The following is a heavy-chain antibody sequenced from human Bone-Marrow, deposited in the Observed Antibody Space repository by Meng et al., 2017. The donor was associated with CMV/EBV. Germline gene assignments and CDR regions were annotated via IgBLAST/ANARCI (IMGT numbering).Heavy chain of an antibody. CDR1: GFTFSSYS. CDR3: ARWSLVVAATLNDVTTDYGMDV. CDR2: ISSSSSYR. Sequence: GESLKISCAASGFTFSSYSMNWVRQAPGKGLEWVSSISSSSSYRYYADSVKGRFTISRDNAKNSLYLQMNSLGAEDTAVYYCARWSLVVAATLNDVTTDYGMDVWAQGTSATVSS. V-gene: IGHV3-21*01. J-gene: IGHJ6*02. D-gene: IGHD2-15*01.